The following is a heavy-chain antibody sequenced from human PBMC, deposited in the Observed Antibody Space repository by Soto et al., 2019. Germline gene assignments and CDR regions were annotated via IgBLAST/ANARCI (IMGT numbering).Heavy chain of an antibody. J-gene: IGHJ4*02. CDR2: IYPGDSDT. CDR3: FLQGNYDILTGNPLDY. D-gene: IGHD3-9*01. V-gene: IGHV5-51*01. CDR1: GYSFTSYW. Sequence: PGESLKISCKGSGYSFTSYWIGWVRQMPGKGLEWMGIIYPGDSDTRYSPSFQGQVTISADKSISTAYLQWSSLKASDTAMYYCFLQGNYDILTGNPLDYWGQGTLVTVSS.